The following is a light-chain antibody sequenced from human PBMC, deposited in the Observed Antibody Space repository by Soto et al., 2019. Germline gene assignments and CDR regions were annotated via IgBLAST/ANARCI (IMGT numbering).Light chain of an antibody. J-gene: IGKJ1*01. CDR2: AAS. Sequence: DIQMTQSPSSVSASVGDRFTITCRASQGISWLAWYQQKPGKAPNLMISAASTLQSGVPSRFSGSGCGTDFTLTISSLQPEDCATYYCQQAHNFPWTFGPGTHVEIE. V-gene: IGKV1-12*01. CDR3: QQAHNFPWT. CDR1: QGISW.